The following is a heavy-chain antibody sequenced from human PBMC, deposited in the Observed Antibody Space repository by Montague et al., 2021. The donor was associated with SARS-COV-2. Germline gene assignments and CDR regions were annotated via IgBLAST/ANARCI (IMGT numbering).Heavy chain of an antibody. CDR1: GDSVVGLRRR. CDR2: TLYKKKKNY. V-gene: IGHV6-1*01. CDR3: VRGGRGGTAAGTAFEH. Sequence: CAISGDSVVGLRRRWDEHRQAPQTRLEWLCRTLYKKKKNYNYPLSVQGRLTIRPDMSRNQVSLQVDSVTSQDTAVYYCVRGGRGGTAAGTAFEHWEQGILVTV. J-gene: IGHJ4*02. D-gene: IGHD6-13*01.